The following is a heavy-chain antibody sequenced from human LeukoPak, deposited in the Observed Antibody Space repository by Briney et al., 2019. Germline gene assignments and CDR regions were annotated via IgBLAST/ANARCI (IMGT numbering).Heavy chain of an antibody. CDR3: AKDEGYCRSTSCSLFS. CDR2: INGDGGST. CDR1: GFGFSDYT. D-gene: IGHD2-2*01. Sequence: AGGSLRLSCTASGFGFSDYTMHWVRQVPGKALQWVSLINGDGGSTYYADSVKGRFTVSRDNSKNSLYLQMNSLRPGDTAFYYCAKDEGYCRSTSCSLFSWGQGTLVTVSS. J-gene: IGHJ4*02. V-gene: IGHV3-43*01.